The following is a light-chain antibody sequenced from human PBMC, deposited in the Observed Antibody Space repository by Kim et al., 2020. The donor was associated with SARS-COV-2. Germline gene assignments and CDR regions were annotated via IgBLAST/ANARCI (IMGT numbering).Light chain of an antibody. CDR2: KAS. Sequence: DIQMTQSPSTLSASVGDRVTITCRASQSISSWLAWYQQKPGKAPKLLIYKASSLESVVPSRFSGSGSGTEFTLTISSLQPDDFATYYCQQYNSYSYTFGQGTKLEI. J-gene: IGKJ2*01. CDR1: QSISSW. CDR3: QQYNSYSYT. V-gene: IGKV1-5*03.